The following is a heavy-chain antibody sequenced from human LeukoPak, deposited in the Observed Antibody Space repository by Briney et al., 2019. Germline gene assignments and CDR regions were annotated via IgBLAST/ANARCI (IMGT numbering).Heavy chain of an antibody. CDR1: GFTFSSYA. Sequence: PGGSLRLSCAASGFTFSSYAMHWVRQAPGKGLEWVAVISYDGSNKYYADSVKGRFTISRDNSKNTLYLQMNSLRAEDTAVYYCARQTSRNIVVVPAAIGYWGQGTLVTVSS. J-gene: IGHJ4*02. V-gene: IGHV3-30-3*01. CDR2: ISYDGSNK. CDR3: ARQTSRNIVVVPAAIGY. D-gene: IGHD2-2*01.